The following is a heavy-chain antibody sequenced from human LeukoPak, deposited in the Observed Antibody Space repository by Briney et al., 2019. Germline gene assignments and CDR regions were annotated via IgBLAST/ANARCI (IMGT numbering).Heavy chain of an antibody. Sequence: SETLSLTCTVSGYSISSGYYWGWIRQPPGKGLEWIGSIYHSGSTYYNPSLKSRVTISVDTSKNQFSLKLSSVTAADTAVYYCARETGGGRPSTTFDPWGQGTLVTVSS. J-gene: IGHJ5*02. V-gene: IGHV4-38-2*02. CDR3: ARETGGGRPSTTFDP. D-gene: IGHD2-15*01. CDR2: IYHSGST. CDR1: GYSISSGYY.